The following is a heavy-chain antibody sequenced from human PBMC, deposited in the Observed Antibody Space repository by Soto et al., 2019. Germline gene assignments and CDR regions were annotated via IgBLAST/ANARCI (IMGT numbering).Heavy chain of an antibody. J-gene: IGHJ6*03. CDR1: GRSFSGYQ. CDR3: ARGLILWFGELSRRGGYYYYMDV. CDR2: INDSGNI. V-gene: IGHV4-34*01. D-gene: IGHD3-10*01. Sequence: ETLSLTCAVYGRSFSGYQWTWIRQTPGKGLEWIGEINDSGNINYNPSLKSRVTILVDTAKKQISLKLSSVTAADTAVYYCARGLILWFGELSRRGGYYYYMDVWGKGTSVTVSS.